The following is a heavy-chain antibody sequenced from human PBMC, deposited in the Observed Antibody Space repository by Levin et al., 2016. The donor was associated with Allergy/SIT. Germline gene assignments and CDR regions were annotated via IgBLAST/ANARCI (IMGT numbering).Heavy chain of an antibody. D-gene: IGHD6-13*01. CDR3: ARDFYSEVGYGRSWYDCFDP. J-gene: IGHJ5*02. CDR2: TSGDNADT. CDR1: GYTFISYD. V-gene: IGHV1-18*01. Sequence: ASVKVSCKASGYTFISYDINWLRQATGQGLEWMGWTSGDNADTNYAQKFQGRVTMTTDTSTSTVYMELRSLTSDDTAVYYCARDFYSEVGYGRSWYDCFDPWGQGTRVTVSS.